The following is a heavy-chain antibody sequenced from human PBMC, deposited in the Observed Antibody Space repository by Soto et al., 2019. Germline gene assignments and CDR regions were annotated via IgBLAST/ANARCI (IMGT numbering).Heavy chain of an antibody. CDR1: GVTFSSYT. V-gene: IGHV1-69*02. Sequence: QVQLVQSGAEVKKPGSSVKVSCKASGVTFSSYTISWVRQAPGQGLEWMGRIIPILCIANYAQKFQGRVTITADKSTSTAYLELSSLRSEDTAVYYCAKNYGGKDGDYGGQGTLVTVSS. CDR2: IIPILCIA. CDR3: AKNYGGKDGDY. D-gene: IGHD4-17*01. J-gene: IGHJ4*02.